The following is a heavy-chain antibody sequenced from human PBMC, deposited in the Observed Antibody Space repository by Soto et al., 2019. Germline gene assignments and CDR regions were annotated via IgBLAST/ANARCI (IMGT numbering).Heavy chain of an antibody. CDR1: GFTFSSYV. J-gene: IGHJ4*02. D-gene: IGHD6-13*01. CDR2: ITSNGGST. Sequence: PGGSLRLSCSASGFTFSSYVMNRVRQAPGKGLEYVSGITSNGGSTFYADSVKGRFIISRDNSQNTVYLQMSSLTAADTAVYYCLVASAAYWGQGTQVTVST. CDR3: LVASAAY. V-gene: IGHV3-64D*06.